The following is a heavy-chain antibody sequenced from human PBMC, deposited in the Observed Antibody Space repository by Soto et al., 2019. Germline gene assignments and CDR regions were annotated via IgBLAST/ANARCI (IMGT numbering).Heavy chain of an antibody. Sequence: QVHLVQSGAEVKKTGSSVKVSCKASGDTFNFYTINWLRQAPGQGLEWMGRFNPILDMSTYAHKFQGRVTVIADTSTSTAHMQLSSLRSDDTATYYCATSYGSGSRPFDYWGQGTLVTVSS. CDR2: FNPILDMS. V-gene: IGHV1-69*02. J-gene: IGHJ4*02. CDR1: GDTFNFYT. CDR3: ATSYGSGSRPFDY. D-gene: IGHD3-10*01.